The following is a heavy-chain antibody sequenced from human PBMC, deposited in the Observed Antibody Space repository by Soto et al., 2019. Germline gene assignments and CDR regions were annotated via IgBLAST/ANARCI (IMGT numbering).Heavy chain of an antibody. Sequence: PGGSLRLSCVASGFNFNDYGMHWVRQAPGKGLEWVSSISWNSVSIGYADSVKGRFTISRDNAKNSLYLQMNTLRAEDTALYYCAKDMENGYNPYYYYGMDVWGQGTTLTVSS. V-gene: IGHV3-9*01. D-gene: IGHD3-10*01. CDR1: GFNFNDYG. J-gene: IGHJ6*02. CDR3: AKDMENGYNPYYYYGMDV. CDR2: ISWNSVSI.